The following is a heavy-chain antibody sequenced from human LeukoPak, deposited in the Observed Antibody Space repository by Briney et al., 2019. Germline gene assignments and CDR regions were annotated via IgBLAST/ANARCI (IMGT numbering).Heavy chain of an antibody. CDR2: MNPNSGNT. CDR3: ARVYSYGLSYYYYYMDV. Sequence: ASVTVSCKASGYTFTSYDINWVRQATGQGLEWMGWMNPNSGNTGYAQKFQGRVTMTRNTSISTAYMELSSLRSEDTAVYYCARVYSYGLSYYYYYMDVWGKGTTVTVSS. CDR1: GYTFTSYD. D-gene: IGHD5-18*01. V-gene: IGHV1-8*01. J-gene: IGHJ6*03.